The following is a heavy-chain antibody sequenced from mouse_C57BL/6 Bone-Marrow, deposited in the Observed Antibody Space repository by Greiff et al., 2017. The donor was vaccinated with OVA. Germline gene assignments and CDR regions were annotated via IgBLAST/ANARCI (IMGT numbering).Heavy chain of an antibody. Sequence: EVQLQQSGPELVKPGASVKISCKASGYTFTDYYMNWVKQSHGKSLEWIGDINPNNGGTSYNQKFKGKATLTVDKSSSTAYMELRSLTSEDSAVYYCARSSNCYAMDYWGQGTSVTVSS. CDR3: ARSSNCYAMDY. CDR2: INPNNGGT. J-gene: IGHJ4*01. V-gene: IGHV1-26*01. CDR1: GYTFTDYY. D-gene: IGHD2-5*01.